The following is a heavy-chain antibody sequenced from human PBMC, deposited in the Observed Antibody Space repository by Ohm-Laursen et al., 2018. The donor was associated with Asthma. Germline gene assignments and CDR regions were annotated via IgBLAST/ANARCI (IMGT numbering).Heavy chain of an antibody. CDR1: GGSVSGYD. D-gene: IGHD3-9*01. V-gene: IGHV4-59*02. J-gene: IGHJ4*02. CDR2: IQSSGGA. Sequence: GTLSLTCTVSGGSVSGYDWSWVRQAPGMELEWIAYIQSSGGANYNPSLQSRVTLSLDTSKNQVSLRLSSVTAADTALYFCARLDWVRSMFDSWGPGIQVLVSS. CDR3: ARLDWVRSMFDS.